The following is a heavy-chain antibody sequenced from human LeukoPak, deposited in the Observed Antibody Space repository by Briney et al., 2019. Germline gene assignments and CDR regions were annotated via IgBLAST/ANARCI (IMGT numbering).Heavy chain of an antibody. V-gene: IGHV3-23*01. CDR3: AKGTGYDYVWGSYRYPDY. CDR2: ISGGGGST. CDR1: GFTFTSYS. D-gene: IGHD3-16*02. Sequence: PGGSLRLSCAASGFTFTSYSMNWVRQAPGKGLEWVSTISGGGGSTYYADSVKGRFTISRDNSKNTLYLQMNSLRAEDTAVYYCAKGTGYDYVWGSYRYPDYWGQGTLVTVSS. J-gene: IGHJ4*02.